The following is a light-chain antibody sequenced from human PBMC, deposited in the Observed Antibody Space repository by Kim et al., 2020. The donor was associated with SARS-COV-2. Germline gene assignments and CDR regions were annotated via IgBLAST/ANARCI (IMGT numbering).Light chain of an antibody. V-gene: IGKV1-5*01. CDR3: QHLGT. CDR1: QSISGW. J-gene: IGKJ3*01. CDR2: HAS. Sequence: LQMAQSPSTLSASIGDRVTITCRASQSISGWLAWYQQKPGKAPKLLIYHASSLKSGVPSRFSGSGSGTEFTLTINSLQPDDFATYYCQHLGTFGLGTKVDIK.